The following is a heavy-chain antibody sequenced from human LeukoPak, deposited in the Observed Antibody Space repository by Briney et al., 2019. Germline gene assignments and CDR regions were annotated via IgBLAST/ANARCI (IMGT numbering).Heavy chain of an antibody. CDR1: GFTVSTNY. V-gene: IGHV3-53*01. CDR3: ARGLGYGSGPVDH. J-gene: IGHJ4*02. D-gene: IGHD3-10*01. Sequence: PGGPLRLSCAASGFTVSTNYMTWVRQAPGKGLEWGSVIYSDGTTYYADSVKARFPISRATSKNTVYLQMTSLRAEDTAVYSCARGLGYGSGPVDHWGQGTLVTLSS. CDR2: IYSDGTT.